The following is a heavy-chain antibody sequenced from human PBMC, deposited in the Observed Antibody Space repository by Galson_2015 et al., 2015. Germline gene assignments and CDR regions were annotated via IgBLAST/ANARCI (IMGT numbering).Heavy chain of an antibody. J-gene: IGHJ6*03. V-gene: IGHV3-48*03. CDR2: ISPRGTTI. Sequence: SLRLSCAASGFSFSAFEMNWVRQAPRKGLEWIAFISPRGTTIHLADSVKGRFSVSRDNGRELLFLQMNRLRAEDTALYYCSRGVTESYYYSYYMDVWG. CDR1: GFSFSAFE. D-gene: IGHD2-21*02. CDR3: SRGVTESYYYSYYMDV.